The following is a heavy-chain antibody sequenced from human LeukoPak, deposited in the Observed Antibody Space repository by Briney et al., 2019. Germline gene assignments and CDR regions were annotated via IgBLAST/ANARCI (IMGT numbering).Heavy chain of an antibody. CDR3: ARGKIRGSHIDY. Sequence: SETLSLTCTVSGYSISSGYYWGWIRQPPGKGLEWIGSIYHSGSTYYNPSLKSRVTISVDTSKNQFSLKLSSVTAADTAVYFCARGKIRGSHIDYWGQGTLVTVSS. CDR1: GYSISSGYY. J-gene: IGHJ4*02. V-gene: IGHV4-38-2*02. CDR2: IYHSGST. D-gene: IGHD1-26*01.